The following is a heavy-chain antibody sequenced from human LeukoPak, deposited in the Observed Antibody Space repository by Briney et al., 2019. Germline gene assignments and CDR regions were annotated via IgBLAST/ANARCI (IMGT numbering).Heavy chain of an antibody. CDR3: TRQWSTAGAGPMDFDY. D-gene: IGHD6-13*01. J-gene: IGHJ4*02. CDR2: IGSKANNYAT. V-gene: IGHV3-73*01. Sequence: GGSLRLSCAASGFTFGGSAMHWVRQAPGKGLEWVGHIGSKANNYATTYAASVKGRFTISRDDSKNTAYLQMNSLKTEDTALYHCTRQWSTAGAGPMDFDYWGQGTLVTVYS. CDR1: GFTFGGSA.